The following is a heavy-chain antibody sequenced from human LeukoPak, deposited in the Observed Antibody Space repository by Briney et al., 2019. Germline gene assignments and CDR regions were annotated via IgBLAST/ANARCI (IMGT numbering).Heavy chain of an antibody. CDR3: SRVLRYFDWPNDY. D-gene: IGHD3-9*01. CDR2: IYYGGST. J-gene: IGHJ4*02. V-gene: IGHV4-39*01. CDR1: GGSISSSSYY. Sequence: PSETLSLTCTVSGGSISSSSYYWGWLRQPPGRGLGLSGSIYYGGSTYYNPSLKGRVTISIDTSKNQFSLKLSSVTAADTAVYYCSRVLRYFDWPNDYWGQGTLVTVSS.